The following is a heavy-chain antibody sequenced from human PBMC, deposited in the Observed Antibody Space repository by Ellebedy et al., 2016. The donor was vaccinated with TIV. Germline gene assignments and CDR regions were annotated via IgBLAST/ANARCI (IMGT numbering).Heavy chain of an antibody. D-gene: IGHD5-18*01. CDR2: IYYSGST. V-gene: IGHV4-59*01. CDR3: ARAGYSYDLDY. CDR1: GGSISSYY. J-gene: IGHJ4*02. Sequence: SETLSLTCTVSGGSISSYYWSWIRQPPGKGLEWIGYIYYSGSTNYNPSLKSRVTISVDTSKNQFSLKLSSVTAADTAVYYCARAGYSYDLDYWGQGTLVTVSS.